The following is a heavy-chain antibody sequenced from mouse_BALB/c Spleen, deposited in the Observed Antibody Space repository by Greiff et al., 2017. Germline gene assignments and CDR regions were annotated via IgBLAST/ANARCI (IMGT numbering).Heavy chain of an antibody. J-gene: IGHJ3*01. Sequence: EVQGVESGGGLVQPGGSLKLSCAASGFDFSRYWMSWVRQAPGKGLEWIGEINPDSSTINYTPSLKDKFIISRDNAKNTLYLQMSKVRSEDTALYYCARLGDYDDGFAYWGQGTLVTVSA. CDR3: ARLGDYDDGFAY. V-gene: IGHV4-1*02. CDR2: INPDSSTI. CDR1: GFDFSRYW. D-gene: IGHD2-4*01.